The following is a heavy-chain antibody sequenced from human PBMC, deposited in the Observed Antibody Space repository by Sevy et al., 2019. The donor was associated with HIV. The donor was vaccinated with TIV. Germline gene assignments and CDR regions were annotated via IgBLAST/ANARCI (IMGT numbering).Heavy chain of an antibody. Sequence: SETLSLTCTVSGGSISSGTYSWSWIRQHPGKGLEWIGYIHYSGSPYYNPSLKSRVTISIHTSKNQLSLELASVTAADTAVYYCVREMEGSGTYGMDVWGQGTTVTVSS. D-gene: IGHD3-10*01. CDR1: GGSISSGTYS. CDR3: VREMEGSGTYGMDV. V-gene: IGHV4-31*03. CDR2: IHYSGSP. J-gene: IGHJ6*02.